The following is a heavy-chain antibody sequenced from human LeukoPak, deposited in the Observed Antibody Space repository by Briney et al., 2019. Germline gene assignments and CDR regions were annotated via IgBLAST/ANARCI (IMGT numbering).Heavy chain of an antibody. D-gene: IGHD2-2*01. J-gene: IGHJ4*02. V-gene: IGHV3-30-3*01. Sequence: GGSLRLSCAASGFTFSSHAMHWVRQAPGKGLEWVALVSYDGTNKYYADSVMGRFTVSRDNSKNTLYLQMYSLRTEDTAVYYCARDCDSSTCYDYWGQGTLVIVSS. CDR3: ARDCDSSTCYDY. CDR1: GFTFSSHA. CDR2: VSYDGTNK.